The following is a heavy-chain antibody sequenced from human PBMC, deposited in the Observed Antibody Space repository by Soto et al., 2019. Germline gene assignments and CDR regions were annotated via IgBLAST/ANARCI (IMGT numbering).Heavy chain of an antibody. CDR2: IIAYFGTT. CDR1: GGTFSSYA. Sequence: GASVKVSCKASGGTFSSYAISWVRQAPGQGLEWMGWIIAYFGTTNYAQKFQGRVTMTTDTSTSTAYMELRSLRSDDTAVYYCARDPRGYVPDYWGQGTLVTVSS. CDR3: ARDPRGYVPDY. D-gene: IGHD5-12*01. V-gene: IGHV1-18*01. J-gene: IGHJ4*02.